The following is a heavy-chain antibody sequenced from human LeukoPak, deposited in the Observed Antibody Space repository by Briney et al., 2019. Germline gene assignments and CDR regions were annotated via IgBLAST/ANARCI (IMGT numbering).Heavy chain of an antibody. Sequence: VASVEVSCKASGGTFSSYAISWVRQAPGQGLEWMGGIIPIFGTANYAQKFQGRVTITTDESTSTAYMELSSLRSEDTAVYYCARGRGYSSSWERNWFDPWGQGTLVTASS. CDR2: IIPIFGTA. CDR3: ARGRGYSSSWERNWFDP. J-gene: IGHJ5*02. CDR1: GGTFSSYA. D-gene: IGHD6-13*01. V-gene: IGHV1-69*05.